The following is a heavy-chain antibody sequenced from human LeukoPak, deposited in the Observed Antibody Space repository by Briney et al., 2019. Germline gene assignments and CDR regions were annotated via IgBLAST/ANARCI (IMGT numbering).Heavy chain of an antibody. CDR2: IHPSGSP. V-gene: IGHV4-34*01. CDR3: SRGGDASKAGKY. CDR1: DASFSGYY. J-gene: IGHJ4*02. Sequence: SETLSLTCAIYDASFSGYYWSGIRQPPGKGLEWIGEIHPSGSPSYNPSLESRTIISVDASKNQFSLILNSVTAADTALYFCSRGGDASKAGKYWGQGALVTVSS. D-gene: IGHD3-10*01.